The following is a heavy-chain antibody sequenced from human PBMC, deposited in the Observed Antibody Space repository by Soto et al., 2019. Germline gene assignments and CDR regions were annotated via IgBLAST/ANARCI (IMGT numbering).Heavy chain of an antibody. CDR2: MNAKSGDT. J-gene: IGHJ6*02. Sequence: GASVTVSCKASGYTISDFDINWLRQAAGQGPEWMGWMNAKSGDTFSAQRLQGKFNMTWDTSLSTAYMEVGSLTSDDAAIYYCARGNPFNYAGFDVWGQGTTGTV. V-gene: IGHV1-8*01. CDR1: GYTISDFD. CDR3: ARGNPFNYAGFDV. D-gene: IGHD3-16*01.